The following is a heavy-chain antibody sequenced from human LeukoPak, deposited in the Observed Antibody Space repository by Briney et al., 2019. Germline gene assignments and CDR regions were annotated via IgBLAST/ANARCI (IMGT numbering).Heavy chain of an antibody. D-gene: IGHD2-15*01. CDR1: GFTFSDYY. V-gene: IGHV3-11*03. J-gene: IGHJ4*02. Sequence: GGSLRLSCAASGFTFSDYYMSWIRQAPGKGLEWVSYITTSSIYKNYADSVKGRFTISRDNAETSLYLQMNTLRAEDTAVYYCARGYCSGGKCYLAGFDYWGQGTVVTVSA. CDR2: ITTSSIYK. CDR3: ARGYCSGGKCYLAGFDY.